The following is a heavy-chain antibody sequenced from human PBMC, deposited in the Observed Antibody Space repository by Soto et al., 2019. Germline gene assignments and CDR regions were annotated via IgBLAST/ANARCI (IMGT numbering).Heavy chain of an antibody. CDR2: IYYSGST. D-gene: IGHD2-2*01. J-gene: IGHJ4*02. V-gene: IGHV4-59*08. Sequence: SETLSLTCTVSGGSISSYYWSWIRQPPGKGLEWIGYIYYSGSTNYNPSLKSRVTISVDTSKNQFSLKLSSVTAADTAVYYCARQDLGYCSSTSCQVDYWGQGTLFTVSS. CDR1: GGSISSYY. CDR3: ARQDLGYCSSTSCQVDY.